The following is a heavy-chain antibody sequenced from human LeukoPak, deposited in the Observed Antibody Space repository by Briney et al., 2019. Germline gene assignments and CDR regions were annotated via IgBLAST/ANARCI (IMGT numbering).Heavy chain of an antibody. CDR3: ARFMRSGGSWYFDY. J-gene: IGHJ4*02. D-gene: IGHD2-15*01. CDR2: IYPGDSDT. Sequence: PGESLKISCKGSGYSFTSYWIGWVRQMPGKGLEWMGIIYPGDSDTRYSPSFQGQVNISADKSIRPAYLQWSSLKASDTAMYYCARFMRSGGSWYFDYWGQGTLVTVSS. CDR1: GYSFTSYW. V-gene: IGHV5-51*01.